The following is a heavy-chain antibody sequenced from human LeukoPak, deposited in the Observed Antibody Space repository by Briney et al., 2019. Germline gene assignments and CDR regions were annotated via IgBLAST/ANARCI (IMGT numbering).Heavy chain of an antibody. V-gene: IGHV1-2*02. CDR1: GYTFTDQY. D-gene: IGHD2-15*01. Sequence: ASVKVSCKASGYTFTDQYMHWVRQAPGQGLEWVGWINPNSGGTNSAQKFQGRVTMTRDTSISTAYMELSRLKSDDTAVYYCARDLAGYCSGGACYAALWYWGQGTLVTVSS. CDR2: INPNSGGT. CDR3: ARDLAGYCSGGACYAALWY. J-gene: IGHJ4*02.